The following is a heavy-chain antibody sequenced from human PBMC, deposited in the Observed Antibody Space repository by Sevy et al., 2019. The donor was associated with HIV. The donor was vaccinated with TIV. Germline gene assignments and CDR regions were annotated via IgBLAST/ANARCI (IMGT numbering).Heavy chain of an antibody. CDR2: ISAYTGST. D-gene: IGHD6-19*01. Sequence: ASVKVSCKASGYTFSDHFIHWVRQAPGQGLEWMGWISAYTGSTHYAQKLQGRVIMTTDTSTSTAYLELRSLRSDDTAVYYCARDSESSAWDAFDIWGQGTMVTVSS. V-gene: IGHV1-18*04. CDR3: ARDSESSAWDAFDI. J-gene: IGHJ3*02. CDR1: GYTFSDHF.